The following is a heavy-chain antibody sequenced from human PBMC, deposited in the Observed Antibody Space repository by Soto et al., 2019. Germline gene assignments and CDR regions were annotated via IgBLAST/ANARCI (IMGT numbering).Heavy chain of an antibody. CDR2: INHSGST. V-gene: IGHV4-34*01. D-gene: IGHD3-16*01. CDR3: GGRGGGRLGNWIYP. CDR1: GGSFSGYY. Sequence: SETLSLTCAVYGGSFSGYYWSWIRQPPGKGLEWIGEINHSGSTNYNPSLKSRVTISVDTSKNQFSLKLSSVTAADTAVYYCGGRGGGRLGNWIYPWGQGTLVSVSS. J-gene: IGHJ5*02.